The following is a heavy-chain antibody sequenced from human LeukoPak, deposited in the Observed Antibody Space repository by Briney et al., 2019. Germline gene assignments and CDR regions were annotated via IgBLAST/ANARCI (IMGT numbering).Heavy chain of an antibody. J-gene: IGHJ1*01. CDR3: VRGEYGDQSEYLQH. CDR2: INQGGSEE. Sequence: GESLKISCVGSGFTFSTYWMNWARQAPGKGLEWVANINQGGSEEYYVGSVKGRFTVSRDNAKNSLYLQMPSLRAEDTAVYYCVRGEYGDQSEYLQHWGQGTLLTVSS. CDR1: GFTFSTYW. V-gene: IGHV3-7*01. D-gene: IGHD4-17*01.